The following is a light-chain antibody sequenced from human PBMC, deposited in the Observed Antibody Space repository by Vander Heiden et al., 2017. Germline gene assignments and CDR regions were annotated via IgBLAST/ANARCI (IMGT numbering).Light chain of an antibody. Sequence: QTVVTQASSLSVSPGGTVTPTCGLRSGSVSTSYYPSWYQQAPGQDPRTLVYNTNTRSSGVPDRFSGSILGNKAALTITGAQADDESEYYCVLYMNSGIVFGGGTKLTVL. CDR2: NTN. CDR3: VLYMNSGIV. V-gene: IGLV8-61*01. J-gene: IGLJ2*01. CDR1: SGSVSTSYY.